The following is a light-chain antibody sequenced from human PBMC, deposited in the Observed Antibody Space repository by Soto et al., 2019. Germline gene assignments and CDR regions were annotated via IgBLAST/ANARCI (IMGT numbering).Light chain of an antibody. J-gene: IGKJ2*01. Sequence: EIVLTQSPGTLSLSPGERATLSCRASQSVSSTYLAWYQRRPGQTPNLLIYGASSRATGIPGRFSGSGSGTDFSLTINRLEPEDFAVYYCQQYGTSPYTFGQGTKLEIK. CDR2: GAS. CDR3: QQYGTSPYT. V-gene: IGKV3-20*01. CDR1: QSVSSTY.